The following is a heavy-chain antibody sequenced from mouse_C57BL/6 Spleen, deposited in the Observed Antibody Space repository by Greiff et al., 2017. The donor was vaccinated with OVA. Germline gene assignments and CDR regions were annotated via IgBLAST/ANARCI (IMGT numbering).Heavy chain of an antibody. CDR1: GYSITSGYD. Sequence: EVQVVESGPGMVKPSQSLSLTCTVTGYSITSGYDWHWIRHSPGNKLEWMGYISYSGSTNYNPSLKSRISITHDTSKNHFFLKLNSVTTEDTATYYCARRSYDYFDYWGQGTTLTVSS. J-gene: IGHJ2*01. CDR3: ARRSYDYFDY. D-gene: IGHD1-1*01. CDR2: ISYSGST. V-gene: IGHV3-1*01.